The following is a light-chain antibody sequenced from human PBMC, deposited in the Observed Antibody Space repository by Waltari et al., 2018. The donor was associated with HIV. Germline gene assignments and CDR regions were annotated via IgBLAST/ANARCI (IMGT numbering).Light chain of an antibody. V-gene: IGKV1-33*01. CDR1: QDISNY. J-gene: IGKJ4*01. CDR2: DAS. CDR3: QHYDNLPLT. Sequence: DIQMTQSPSSLSASVGDRVSITCQASQDISNYLNWHQQKPGKAPKLLIYDASNLETGVPSRFSGSGSGTDFTLTISNLQPEDIETYYCQHYDNLPLTFGGGTKVEIK.